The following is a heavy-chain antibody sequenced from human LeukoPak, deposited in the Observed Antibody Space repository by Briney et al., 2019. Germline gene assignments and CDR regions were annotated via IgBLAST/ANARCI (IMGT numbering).Heavy chain of an antibody. CDR2: ISYDGSNK. CDR3: ARDYLGYSSSWYYFDY. J-gene: IGHJ4*02. D-gene: IGHD6-13*01. V-gene: IGHV3-30-3*01. CDR1: GFTFSSYA. Sequence: GGSLRLSCAASGFTFSSYAMHWVRQAPGKGLEWVAVISYDGSNKYYADSVKGRFTISGDNSKNTLYLQMNSLRAEDTAVYYCARDYLGYSSSWYYFDYWGQGTLVTVSS.